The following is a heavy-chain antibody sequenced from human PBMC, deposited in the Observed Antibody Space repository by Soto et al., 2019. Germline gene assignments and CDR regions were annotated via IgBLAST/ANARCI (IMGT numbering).Heavy chain of an antibody. D-gene: IGHD3-10*01. CDR1: GFTFNIFG. CDR3: ARGDRGDRIGELWPPDDGMDI. J-gene: IGHJ3*02. Sequence: EVQLLESGGGLVQPGGSLRLSCEASGFTFNIFGLNWVRQAPGKGLEWVSAISGSGASTYYADSVKGSFSISRDNSNKTLFLHMTSLRTEDTAIYYYARGDRGDRIGELWPPDDGMDIWGQGTMVTVSS. V-gene: IGHV3-23*01. CDR2: ISGSGAST.